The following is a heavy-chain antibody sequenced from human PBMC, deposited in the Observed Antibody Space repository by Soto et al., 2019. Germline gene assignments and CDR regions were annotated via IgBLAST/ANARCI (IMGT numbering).Heavy chain of an antibody. CDR2: IYYSGST. D-gene: IGHD2-15*01. CDR1: AGSLSSGDYY. J-gene: IGHJ2*01. CDR3: AREGSGCSGGSCYYWYFDL. Sequence: QVQLQESGPGLVKPSQTLSLTCTVSAGSLSSGDYYWSSIRQPPGKGLEWIGYIYYSGSTYYNPSLKSRVTISVDTSKNHFPPKPSSVTAADTAVYYCAREGSGCSGGSCYYWYFDLWGRGTLVTVSS. V-gene: IGHV4-30-4*01.